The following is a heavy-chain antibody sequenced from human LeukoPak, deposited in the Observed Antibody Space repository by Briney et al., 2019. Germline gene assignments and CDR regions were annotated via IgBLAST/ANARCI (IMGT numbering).Heavy chain of an antibody. D-gene: IGHD2-15*01. CDR1: GYTFTGYY. J-gene: IGHJ4*02. Sequence: ASVKVSCKASGYTFTGYYMHWVRQAPGQGLEWMGWINTNSGGTNYAQKFQGRVTMTRDTSISTAYMELSRLRSDDTAVYYCARRRYCSGGSCYYFDYWGQGTLVTVSS. CDR3: ARRRYCSGGSCYYFDY. CDR2: INTNSGGT. V-gene: IGHV1-2*02.